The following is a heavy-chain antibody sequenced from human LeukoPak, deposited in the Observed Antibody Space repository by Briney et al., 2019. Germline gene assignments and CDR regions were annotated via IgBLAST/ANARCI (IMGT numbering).Heavy chain of an antibody. D-gene: IGHD3-10*01. CDR2: IYPGDSDT. V-gene: IGHV5-51*01. Sequence: GESLKISCKGSGYSFTSYWIGWVRQMPGKGMEWMGIIYPGDSDTRYSPSFQGQVTISADKSISTAYLQWSSLKASDTAMYYCARTRSITMVRGNRLNWFDPWGQGTLVTVSS. J-gene: IGHJ5*02. CDR1: GYSFTSYW. CDR3: ARTRSITMVRGNRLNWFDP.